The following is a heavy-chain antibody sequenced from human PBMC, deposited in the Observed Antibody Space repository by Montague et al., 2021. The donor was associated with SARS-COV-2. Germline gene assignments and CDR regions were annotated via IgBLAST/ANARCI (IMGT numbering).Heavy chain of an antibody. CDR3: ARDGFGGNSGYYYYGMDV. V-gene: IGHV3-7*03. CDR1: GGSISSSNW. CDR2: IKQDGSEK. J-gene: IGHJ6*02. Sequence: ETLSLTCAVSGGSISSSNWWSWVRQAPGKGLEWVANIKQDGSEKYYVDSVKGRFTISRDNAKNSLCLQMNSLRAEDTAVYYCARDGFGGNSGYYYYGMDVWGQGTTVTVSS. D-gene: IGHD4-23*01.